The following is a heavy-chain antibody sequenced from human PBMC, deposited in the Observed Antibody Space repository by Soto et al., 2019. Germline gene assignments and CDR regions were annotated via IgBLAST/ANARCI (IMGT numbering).Heavy chain of an antibody. J-gene: IGHJ4*02. D-gene: IGHD1-1*01. CDR2: MNPSTGNS. CDR1: GYTFTSYD. V-gene: IGHV1-8*01. CDR3: ARRAETNGWNGFGADKYYFDF. Sequence: ASVKVSCKASGYTFTSYDIYWVRQATGQGLEWMGWMNPSTGNSGYAQKFQGRVTMTSDTSISTAHMELSSLRSEDTAVYYCARRAETNGWNGFGADKYYFDFSGQGTLVTVSS.